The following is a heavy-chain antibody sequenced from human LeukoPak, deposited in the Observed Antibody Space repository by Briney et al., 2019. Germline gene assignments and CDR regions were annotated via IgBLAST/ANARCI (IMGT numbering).Heavy chain of an antibody. J-gene: IGHJ3*02. CDR1: GFTFSSYG. CDR2: IRYDGSNK. Sequence: PGGSLRLSCAASGFTFSSYGMHWVRQAPGKGLEWVAFIRYDGSNKYYADSVKGRFTISRDNSKNTLYLQMNSLRAEDTAVYYCARDSIILFGAFDIWGQGTMVTVSS. V-gene: IGHV3-30*02. CDR3: ARDSIILFGAFDI. D-gene: IGHD2/OR15-2a*01.